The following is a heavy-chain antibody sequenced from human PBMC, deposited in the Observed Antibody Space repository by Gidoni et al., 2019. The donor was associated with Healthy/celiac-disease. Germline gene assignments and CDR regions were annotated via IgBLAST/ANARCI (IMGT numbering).Heavy chain of an antibody. V-gene: IGHV3-21*01. D-gene: IGHD4-17*01. J-gene: IGHJ6*03. Sequence: EVQLVESGGGLVKPGGSLRLSCAASGFTFSSYSMNWVRQAPGKGLEWVSSISSSSSYIYYADSVKGRFTISRDNAKNSLYLQMNSLRAEDTAVYYCARVGYGDYTGTYYYMDVWGKGTTVTVSS. CDR3: ARVGYGDYTGTYYYMDV. CDR1: GFTFSSYS. CDR2: ISSSSSYI.